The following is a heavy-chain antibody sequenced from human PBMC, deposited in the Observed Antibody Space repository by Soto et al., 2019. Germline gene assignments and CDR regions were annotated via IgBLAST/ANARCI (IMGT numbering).Heavy chain of an antibody. CDR1: GGTFSSYA. J-gene: IGHJ6*02. CDR2: IIPIFGTA. D-gene: IGHD2-2*01. Sequence: QVQLVQSGAEVKKPGSSVKVSCKASGGTFSSYAISWVRQAPGQGLEWMGGIIPIFGTANYAQKFQGRVTITADESTSTAYMELSSLISEDTAVYYCARAIVVVPAASYYYYYGMDVWGQGTTVTVSS. CDR3: ARAIVVVPAASYYYYYGMDV. V-gene: IGHV1-69*01.